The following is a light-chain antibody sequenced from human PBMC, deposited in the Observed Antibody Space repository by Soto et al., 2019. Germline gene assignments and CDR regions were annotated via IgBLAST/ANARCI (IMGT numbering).Light chain of an antibody. Sequence: DVQLTQSPSPLSASVGDRVSISCRASRAITNHLNWYQQKPGKAPIVLVYAASTLEAGVPSRVSGSGSVTHFTLTIANLQPEDVATYFCQQNYITALTFGGGAKVQI. V-gene: IGKV1-39*01. CDR1: RAITNH. CDR3: QQNYITALT. CDR2: AAS. J-gene: IGKJ4*01.